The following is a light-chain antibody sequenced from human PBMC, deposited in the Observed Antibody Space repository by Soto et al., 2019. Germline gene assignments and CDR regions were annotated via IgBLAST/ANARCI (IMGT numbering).Light chain of an antibody. CDR2: AAS. CDR3: QQYNSYS. CDR1: HSIIIW. Sequence: MTRFGSARSSSVGERVNITCRTSHSIIIWLALYQQKPVKAPKLLIYAASTLQSGVPSRFSGSGSGTEFTLTISSLQPDDFATYYCQQYNSYSFGQGT. J-gene: IGKJ1*01. V-gene: IGKV1-5*01.